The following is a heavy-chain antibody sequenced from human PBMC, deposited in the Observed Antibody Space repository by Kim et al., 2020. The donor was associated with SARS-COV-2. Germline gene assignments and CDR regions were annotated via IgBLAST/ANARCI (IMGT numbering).Heavy chain of an antibody. CDR3: TRSYYDSNHFDY. V-gene: IGHV4-34*01. J-gene: IGHJ4*02. CDR2: INHSGST. CDR1: GGSFSGYY. Sequence: SETLSLTCAVYGGSFSGYYWSWIRQPPGKGLEWIGEINHSGSTNYNPSLKSRVTISVDTSKNQFSLKLSSVTAADTAVYYCTRSYYDSNHFDYWGQGTLVTVSS. D-gene: IGHD1-26*01.